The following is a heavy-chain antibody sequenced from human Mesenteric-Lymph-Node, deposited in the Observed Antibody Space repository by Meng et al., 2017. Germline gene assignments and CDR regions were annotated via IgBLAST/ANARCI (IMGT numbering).Heavy chain of an antibody. CDR1: GLTFSLYR. CDR2: ISSNSYYI. Sequence: VLLVEAGGGPVKPVRSLTLSCAASGLTFSLYRMNWVRQAPGKGLEWVSYISSNSYYISYADSVKGRFTISRDNAKNAVYLQMNSLRAEDTAVYYCAEGSGSYAVAYWGQGTLVTVSS. J-gene: IGHJ4*02. D-gene: IGHD1-26*01. V-gene: IGHV3-21*01. CDR3: AEGSGSYAVAY.